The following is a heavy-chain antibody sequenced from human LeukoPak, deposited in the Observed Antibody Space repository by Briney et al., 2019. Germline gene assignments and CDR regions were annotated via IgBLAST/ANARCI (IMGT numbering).Heavy chain of an antibody. CDR3: ARDPPYSSSSGYYYYGMDV. CDR1: GYTFTSYG. D-gene: IGHD6-6*01. Sequence: VASVKASCKASGYTFTSYGISWVRQAPGQGLEWMGWISAYNGNTNYAQKLQGRVTMTTDTSTSTAYMELRSLRSDDTAVYYCARDPPYSSSSGYYYYGMDVWGQGTTVTVSS. J-gene: IGHJ6*02. CDR2: ISAYNGNT. V-gene: IGHV1-18*01.